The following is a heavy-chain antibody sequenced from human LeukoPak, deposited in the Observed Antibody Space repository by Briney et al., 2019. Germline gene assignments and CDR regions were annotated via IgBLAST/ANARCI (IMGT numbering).Heavy chain of an antibody. Sequence: SVKVSCKASGGTFSSYAISWVRQAPGQGLEWMGGIIPIFGTANYAQKFQGRVTITTDESMSTAYMELSSLRSEDTAVYYCARSGGYSCGYDYWGQGTLVTVSS. CDR1: GGTFSSYA. D-gene: IGHD5-18*01. V-gene: IGHV1-69*05. J-gene: IGHJ4*02. CDR2: IIPIFGTA. CDR3: ARSGGYSCGYDY.